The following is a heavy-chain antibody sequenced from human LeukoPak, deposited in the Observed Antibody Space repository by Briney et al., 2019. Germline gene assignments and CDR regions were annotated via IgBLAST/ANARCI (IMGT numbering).Heavy chain of an antibody. CDR1: SGSITSYY. CDR3: TGAPNRHYFDY. Sequence: KPSETLSLTCTVSSGSITSYYWSWIQQPPGKGLEYIGHIYYTGTTDYNPSLKSRVTMSLDTSKNQFSLSLISVTASDTAVYFCTGAPNRHYFDYWGLGTLVAVSS. V-gene: IGHV4-59*01. J-gene: IGHJ4*02. CDR2: IYYTGTT.